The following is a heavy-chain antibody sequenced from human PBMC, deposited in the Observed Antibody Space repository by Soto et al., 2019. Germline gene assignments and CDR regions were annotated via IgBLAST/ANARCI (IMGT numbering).Heavy chain of an antibody. V-gene: IGHV1-69*02. CDR2: FIPILDMA. CDR3: AITYFRDNSCPRDFDF. D-gene: IGHD2-21*01. J-gene: IGHJ4*02. CDR1: GGTFNTYT. Sequence: QVQVVQSGAEVTKPESSVKVSCKPSGGTFNTYTVNWVRLAPGHGLEWMGRFIPILDMANYAQKLQDRLTITADRSTFTAYMELNSLTSDDTAVYYCAITYFRDNSCPRDFDFWGPGTRVTVSS.